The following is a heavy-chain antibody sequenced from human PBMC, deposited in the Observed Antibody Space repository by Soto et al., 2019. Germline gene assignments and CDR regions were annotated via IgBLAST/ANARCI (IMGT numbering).Heavy chain of an antibody. CDR3: ARARVVPAAMISVDAFDI. CDR1: GYTFTSYD. D-gene: IGHD2-2*01. Sequence: GASVKVSCKASGYTFTSYDINWVRQATGQGLEWMGWMNPNSGKKGYAQKIQGRVTMTRNTSISTANMKLSSLRSEDTAVYYCARARVVPAAMISVDAFDIWGQGTMVTVSS. J-gene: IGHJ3*02. CDR2: MNPNSGKK. V-gene: IGHV1-8*01.